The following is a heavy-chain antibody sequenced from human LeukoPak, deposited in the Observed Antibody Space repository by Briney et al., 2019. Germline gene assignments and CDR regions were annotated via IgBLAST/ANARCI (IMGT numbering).Heavy chain of an antibody. Sequence: ASVKVSCKASGYTFTSYGISWVRQAPGQGLEWMGWISAYNGNTNYAQKLQGRVTMTTDTSTSTAYMELRSLRSDDTAVYYCARDGSGSYYRNTEYYYYGMDAWGQGTTVTVSS. CDR1: GYTFTSYG. D-gene: IGHD3-10*01. CDR3: ARDGSGSYYRNTEYYYYGMDA. J-gene: IGHJ6*02. CDR2: ISAYNGNT. V-gene: IGHV1-18*01.